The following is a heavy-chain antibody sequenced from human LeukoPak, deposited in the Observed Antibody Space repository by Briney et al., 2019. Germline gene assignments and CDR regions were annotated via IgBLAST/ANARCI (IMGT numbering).Heavy chain of an antibody. D-gene: IGHD3-10*01. J-gene: IGHJ4*02. CDR3: ARSILITMVRGVIDY. CDR1: GYTFTGYY. V-gene: IGHV1-2*02. Sequence: GASVKVSCKASGYTFTGYYMHWVRQAPGQGLEWMGWINPNSGGTNYAQKFQGRVTMTRDTPISTAYMELSRLRSDDTAVYYCARSILITMVRGVIDYWGQGTLVTVSS. CDR2: INPNSGGT.